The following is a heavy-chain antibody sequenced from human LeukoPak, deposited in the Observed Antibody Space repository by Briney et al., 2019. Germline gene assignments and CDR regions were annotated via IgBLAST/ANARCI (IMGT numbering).Heavy chain of an antibody. Sequence: SETLSLTCAVYGGSFSGYYWRWIRQPPGKGREWIGEINHSGSPNYTPSLKSRVTISVDTSKNQFSLKLSSVTAADTAVYYCARGGIAAAGDYWGQGTLVIVSS. CDR3: ARGGIAAAGDY. J-gene: IGHJ4*02. CDR1: GGSFSGYY. CDR2: INHSGSP. V-gene: IGHV4-34*01. D-gene: IGHD6-13*01.